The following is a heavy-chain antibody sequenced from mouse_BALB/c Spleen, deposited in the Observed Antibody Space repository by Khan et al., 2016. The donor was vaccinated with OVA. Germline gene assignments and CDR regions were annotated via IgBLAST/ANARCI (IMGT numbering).Heavy chain of an antibody. CDR3: ARRNYFGYTFAY. CDR1: GYTFTDYY. D-gene: IGHD1-2*01. J-gene: IGHJ3*01. V-gene: IGHV1-77*01. CDR2: ISPGSGDT. Sequence: QVQLQQSGAELARPGASVKLSCKASGYTFTDYYINWVKQRTGQGLEWIGEISPGSGDTYYNERFKGTATLTADTSSSTAYMQLSSRTSEASAVYFCARRNYFGYTFAYWGQGTLVTVSA.